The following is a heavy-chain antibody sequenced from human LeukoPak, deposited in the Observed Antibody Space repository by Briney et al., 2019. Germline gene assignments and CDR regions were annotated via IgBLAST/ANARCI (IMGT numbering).Heavy chain of an antibody. CDR2: VNESGGT. Sequence: SETLSLTCAVYIDSFSNYHWNWIRQTPAKGMEWIGEVNESGGTNVSPSLRSRVILSVDTSKNQFSLKLISVTVADTAIYYCARGQGATVPQVGKNWFDPWGQGTRVTVSS. V-gene: IGHV4-34*01. CDR3: ARGQGATVPQVGKNWFDP. D-gene: IGHD1-26*01. CDR1: IDSFSNYH. J-gene: IGHJ5*02.